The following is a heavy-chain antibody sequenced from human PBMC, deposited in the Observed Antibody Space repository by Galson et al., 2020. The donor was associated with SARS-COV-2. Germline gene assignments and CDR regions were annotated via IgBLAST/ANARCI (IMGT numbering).Heavy chain of an antibody. CDR1: GGSILSSSYY. CDR2: MSYTGST. CDR3: ARERTSGGSWFDP. J-gene: IGHJ5*02. V-gene: IGHV4-39*07. D-gene: IGHD2-15*01. Sequence: SETLSLTCTVSGGSILSSSYYWGWIRQPPGKGLEWIRSMSYTGSTYYNSSLKSRVTISLDTSKNQYSLRLSSLTAADTAVYYCARERTSGGSWFDPWGQGTLVTVSS.